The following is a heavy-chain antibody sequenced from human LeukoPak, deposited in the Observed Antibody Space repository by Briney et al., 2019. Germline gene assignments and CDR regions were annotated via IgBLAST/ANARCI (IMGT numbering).Heavy chain of an antibody. V-gene: IGHV3-30-3*01. Sequence: GGSLRLSCAASGFTVSSNYMSWVRQAPGKGLEWVAGISYDGSNKYYADSVKGRFTISRDNSKNTLYLQMNSLRAEDTAVYYCARVSLAVAGRRAGDYWGQGTLVTVSS. CDR3: ARVSLAVAGRRAGDY. D-gene: IGHD6-19*01. CDR1: GFTVSSNY. J-gene: IGHJ4*02. CDR2: ISYDGSNK.